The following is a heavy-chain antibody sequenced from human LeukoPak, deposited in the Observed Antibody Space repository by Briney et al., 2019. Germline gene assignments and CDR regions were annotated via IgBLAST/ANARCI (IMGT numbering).Heavy chain of an antibody. Sequence: ASVKVSCKPSGYIFTNYGLSWVRQAPGQALEWMGWINTFNGNTSYAQSFQGRVTMTTDTSTTTAYMELTSLTSDDTAVYYCARDYCSSSICQDGLFDYWGQGTLVIVSS. D-gene: IGHD2-2*01. CDR1: GYIFTNYG. J-gene: IGHJ4*02. CDR3: ARDYCSSSICQDGLFDY. V-gene: IGHV1-18*01. CDR2: INTFNGNT.